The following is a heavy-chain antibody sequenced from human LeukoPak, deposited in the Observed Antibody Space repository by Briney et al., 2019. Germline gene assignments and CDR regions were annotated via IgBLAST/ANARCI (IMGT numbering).Heavy chain of an antibody. Sequence: ASETLSLTCAVYGGSFSGYYWSWIRQPPGKGLEWIGEINHSGSTNYNPSLKSRVTISVDTSKNQFSLKLSSVTAADTAVYYCARGSPYGRNWFDPWGQGTLVTVSS. J-gene: IGHJ5*02. CDR2: INHSGST. D-gene: IGHD3-10*01. CDR1: GGSFSGYY. V-gene: IGHV4-34*01. CDR3: ARGSPYGRNWFDP.